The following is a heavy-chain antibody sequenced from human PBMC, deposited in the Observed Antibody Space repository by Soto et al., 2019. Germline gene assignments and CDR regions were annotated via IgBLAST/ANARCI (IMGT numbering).Heavy chain of an antibody. CDR3: SVRMTTVTTIDY. J-gene: IGHJ4*02. D-gene: IGHD4-17*01. Sequence: PGESLKISCKGSGYSFTSYWISWVRQMPGKGLEWRGRIDPSDSYTNYSPSFQGHVTISADKSISTAYLQWSSLKASDTAMYYCSVRMTTVTTIDYWGQGTLVTVSS. V-gene: IGHV5-10-1*01. CDR1: GYSFTSYW. CDR2: IDPSDSYT.